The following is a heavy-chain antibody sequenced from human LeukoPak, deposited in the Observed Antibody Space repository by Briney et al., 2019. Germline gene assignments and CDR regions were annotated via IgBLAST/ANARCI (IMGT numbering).Heavy chain of an antibody. Sequence: GRSLRLSCAASGFTFDDYAMHWVRQAPGKGPVWVSGISWNSGSIGYADSVKGRFTISRDNAKNSLYLQMNSLRAEDMALYYCAKDIRSSGTYAFDIWGQGTMVTVSS. CDR2: ISWNSGSI. D-gene: IGHD6-19*01. V-gene: IGHV3-9*03. CDR3: AKDIRSSGTYAFDI. CDR1: GFTFDDYA. J-gene: IGHJ3*02.